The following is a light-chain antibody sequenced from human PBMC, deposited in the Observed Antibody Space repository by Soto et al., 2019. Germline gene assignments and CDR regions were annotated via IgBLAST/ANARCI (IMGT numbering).Light chain of an antibody. Sequence: QPVLTQPPSVSGAPGQRVTISCTGSSSNIGAGYDVHWYQQLPGRAPKLLIYANNNRPSGVPDRFSGSRSGTSASLAINGLQAEDEADYSCQSYDSSLSGFYVFGTGTKVTVL. CDR3: QSYDSSLSGFYV. CDR1: SSNIGAGYD. V-gene: IGLV1-40*01. J-gene: IGLJ1*01. CDR2: ANN.